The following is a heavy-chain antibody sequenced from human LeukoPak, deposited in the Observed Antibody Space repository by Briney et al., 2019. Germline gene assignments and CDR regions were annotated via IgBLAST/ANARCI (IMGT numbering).Heavy chain of an antibody. D-gene: IGHD6-6*01. Sequence: GASVKVSCKASGYTFTSYDINWVRQATGQGLEWMGWMNPNSGNTGYAQKFQGRVTMTRNTSISTAYMELSSLRSEDTAVYYCARGRKVGSSSSHYYYYMDVWGKGTTVTVSS. V-gene: IGHV1-8*01. CDR3: ARGRKVGSSSSHYYYYMDV. J-gene: IGHJ6*03. CDR1: GYTFTSYD. CDR2: MNPNSGNT.